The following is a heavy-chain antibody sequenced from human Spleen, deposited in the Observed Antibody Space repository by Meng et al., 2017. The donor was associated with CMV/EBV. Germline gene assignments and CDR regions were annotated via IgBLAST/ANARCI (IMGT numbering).Heavy chain of an antibody. J-gene: IGHJ4*02. CDR3: TRVYDFWKPNFDH. CDR2: VSAYNGKA. Sequence: ASGYTFTSYGVSWVRQAPGQGLEWVGWVSAYNGKANYAQRFRDRVTMTADTSTNTAYMELRNLRSDDTAVYYCTRVYDFWKPNFDHWGQGTLVTVSS. CDR1: GYTFTSYG. V-gene: IGHV1-18*01. D-gene: IGHD3-3*01.